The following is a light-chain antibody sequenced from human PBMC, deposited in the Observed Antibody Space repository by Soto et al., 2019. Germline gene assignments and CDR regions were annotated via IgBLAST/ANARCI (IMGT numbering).Light chain of an antibody. Sequence: DIQLTQSPSFLSASVGDRVTITCRASQGISSYLAWYQQKPGKAPKLLIYAASTLQSGVPSRFSRSGSATEFTLTISSLQPEDFATYDGQELNSYPLTFGPGTKVDIK. CDR1: QGISSY. CDR2: AAS. V-gene: IGKV1-9*01. CDR3: QELNSYPLT. J-gene: IGKJ3*01.